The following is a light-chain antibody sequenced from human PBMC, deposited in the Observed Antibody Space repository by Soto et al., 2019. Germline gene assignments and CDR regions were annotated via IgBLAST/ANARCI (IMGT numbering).Light chain of an antibody. CDR1: QSVLYSSNNKNY. J-gene: IGKJ1*01. CDR3: QQYYTTPPWT. CDR2: WAS. V-gene: IGKV4-1*01. Sequence: DIVMTQSPDSLAVSLGERATLNCKSSQSVLYSSNNKNYLSWYQQKPGQPPKLLIYWASTRDSGVPDRFSGSGSGTDFTLTISSLQAEDVAVYYCQQYYTTPPWTFGQGTKVEI.